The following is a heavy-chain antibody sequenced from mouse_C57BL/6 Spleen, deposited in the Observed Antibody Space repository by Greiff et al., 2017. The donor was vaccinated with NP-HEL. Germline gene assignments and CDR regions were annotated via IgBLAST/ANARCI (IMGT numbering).Heavy chain of an antibody. CDR3: TRVWSSSYFDAMDY. D-gene: IGHD1-1*01. Sequence: VQLQQSGAELVRPGASVTLSCKASGYTFTAYEMHWVKQTPVHGLEWIGAIDPETGCTAYNQKFKGKAILTADKSSSTAYMELRSLTSEDSAVYYCTRVWSSSYFDAMDYWGEGTSVTVSA. J-gene: IGHJ4*01. CDR1: GYTFTAYE. V-gene: IGHV1-15*01. CDR2: IDPETGCT.